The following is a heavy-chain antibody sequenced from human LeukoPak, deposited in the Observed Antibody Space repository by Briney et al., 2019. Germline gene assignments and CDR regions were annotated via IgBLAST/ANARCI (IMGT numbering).Heavy chain of an antibody. Sequence: GGSLRLSCAASGFTFSSYAMSWVRQAPGKGLEWVAVISYDGSNKYYADSVKGRFTISRDNSKNTLYLQMNSLRAEDTAVYYCASTRNAGAVAGPNAFDIWGQGTMVTVSS. V-gene: IGHV3-30-3*01. D-gene: IGHD6-19*01. CDR1: GFTFSSYA. J-gene: IGHJ3*02. CDR2: ISYDGSNK. CDR3: ASTRNAGAVAGPNAFDI.